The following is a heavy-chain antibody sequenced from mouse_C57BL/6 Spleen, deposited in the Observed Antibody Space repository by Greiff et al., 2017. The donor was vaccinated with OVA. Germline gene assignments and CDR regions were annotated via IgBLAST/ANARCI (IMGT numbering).Heavy chain of an antibody. CDR2: ILPSIGST. V-gene: IGHV15-2*01. J-gene: IGHJ1*03. D-gene: IGHD1-1*01. CDR1: DSAVFPIAY. Sequence: VQLQQSGSELRSPGSSVKLSCKAFDSAVFPIAYMSWVRQNPGHGFEWIGGILPSIGSTIYGEKFEDKATLDADTLYNTAYLELNSLTSEDSAIYYFARGFCYGSSYWYFGVWGTTTTVTVAS. CDR3: ARGFCYGSSYWYFGV.